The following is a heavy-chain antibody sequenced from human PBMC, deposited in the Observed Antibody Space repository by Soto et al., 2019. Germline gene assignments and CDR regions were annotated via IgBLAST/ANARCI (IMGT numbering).Heavy chain of an antibody. V-gene: IGHV3-30*18. CDR3: AKDQGGVDAFDI. J-gene: IGHJ3*02. CDR1: GFTFSSYG. CDR2: ISYDGSNK. Sequence: RLSCAASGFTFSSYGMHWVRQAPGKGLEWVAVISYDGSNKYYADSVKGRFTISRDNSKNTLYLQMNSLRAEDTAVYYCAKDQGGVDAFDIWGQGTMVTVSS. D-gene: IGHD3-16*01.